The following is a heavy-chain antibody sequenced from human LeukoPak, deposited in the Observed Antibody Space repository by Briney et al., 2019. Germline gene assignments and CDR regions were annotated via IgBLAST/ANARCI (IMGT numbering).Heavy chain of an antibody. J-gene: IGHJ4*02. D-gene: IGHD2-2*01. CDR2: ISSSSSYI. CDR3: ARDGVSVVPAEYLTFDY. V-gene: IGHV3-21*06. CDR1: GFTFRTYS. Sequence: GGPLRLSCAASGFTFRTYSMNWVRQAPGKGLEWVSSISSSSSYIYYADSVKGRFTISRDNAKNSLYLQMNSLRAEDTAVYYCARDGVSVVPAEYLTFDYWGQGTLVTVSS.